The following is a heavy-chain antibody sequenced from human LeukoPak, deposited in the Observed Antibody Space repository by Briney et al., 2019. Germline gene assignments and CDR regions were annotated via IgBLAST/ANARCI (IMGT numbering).Heavy chain of an antibody. CDR2: ISSSGSTI. CDR3: AKGSPSTLGFDY. J-gene: IGHJ4*02. CDR1: GFTFSNAW. Sequence: GGSLRLSCAASGFTFSNAWMSWVRQAPGKGLEWVSYISSSGSTIYYADSVKGRFTISRDNSKNTLYLQMNSLRAEDTALYYCAKGSPSTLGFDYWGQGTLVTVSS. D-gene: IGHD1-26*01. V-gene: IGHV3-48*01.